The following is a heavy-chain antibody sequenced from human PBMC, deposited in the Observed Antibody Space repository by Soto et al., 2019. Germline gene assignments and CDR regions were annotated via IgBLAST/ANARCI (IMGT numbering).Heavy chain of an antibody. V-gene: IGHV3-23*01. CDR3: AKVESYDFWGGYDYYDYSHYGMDV. J-gene: IGHJ6*02. CDR2: ISGPGGRT. D-gene: IGHD3-3*01. Sequence: PGGSLRLSCAASEFTFNNYAMTWVRQTPGKGLEWVAGISGPGGRTYYADSVEGRFTISRDNSKNTLFLQMNGLRGEDTAVYYCAKVESYDFWGGYDYYDYSHYGMDVWGQGTTVTVSS. CDR1: EFTFNNYA.